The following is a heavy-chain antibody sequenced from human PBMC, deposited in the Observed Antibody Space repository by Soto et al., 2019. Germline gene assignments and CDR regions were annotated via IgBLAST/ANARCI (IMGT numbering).Heavy chain of an antibody. D-gene: IGHD3-3*01. CDR2: ISAYNGNT. Sequence: ASVKVSCKASGYTFTSYGISWVRQAPGQGLEWMGWISAYNGNTNYAQKLQGRVTMTTDTSTSTAYMELRSLRSDDTAVYYCARDSTWGNYDFWSGYYVPYGMDVWGQGTTVTVSS. V-gene: IGHV1-18*04. CDR1: GYTFTSYG. J-gene: IGHJ6*02. CDR3: ARDSTWGNYDFWSGYYVPYGMDV.